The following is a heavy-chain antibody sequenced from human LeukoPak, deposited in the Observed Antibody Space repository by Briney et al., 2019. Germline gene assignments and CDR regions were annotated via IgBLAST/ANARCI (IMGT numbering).Heavy chain of an antibody. CDR2: IVVGSGNT. CDR1: GLTFTSSA. D-gene: IGHD3-3*01. Sequence: GTSVKVSCKASGLTFTSSAVQWVRQARGQRLEWIGWIVVGSGNTNYAQKFQERVTITRDMSTSTAYMELSSLRSEDTAVYYCAAGGITIFGVALYYYYGMDVWGQGTTVTVSS. J-gene: IGHJ6*02. V-gene: IGHV1-58*01. CDR3: AAGGITIFGVALYYYYGMDV.